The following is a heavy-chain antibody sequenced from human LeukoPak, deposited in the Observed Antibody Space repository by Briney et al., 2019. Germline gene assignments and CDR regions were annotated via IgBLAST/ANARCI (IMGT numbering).Heavy chain of an antibody. V-gene: IGHV4-59*11. D-gene: IGHD5-18*01. Sequence: PSETLSLTCAVYGGSMTTHHWNWIRQTPGKGLEWIGYVFDSGRTKVNPSLTSRVTLSTDTSKNQLSLRLSSVTAADMAVYYCTTIKRGDIFGYFDFWGQGILVTVSS. CDR1: GGSMTTHH. CDR3: TTIKRGDIFGYFDF. CDR2: VFDSGRT. J-gene: IGHJ4*02.